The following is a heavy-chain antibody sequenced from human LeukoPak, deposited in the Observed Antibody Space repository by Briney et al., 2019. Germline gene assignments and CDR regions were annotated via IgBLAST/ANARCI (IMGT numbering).Heavy chain of an antibody. CDR1: GFTFNTCW. J-gene: IGHJ3*02. Sequence: PGGSLRLSCAASGFTFNTCWFHWVRQAPGKGLVWVSRIDNDGSDTIYADSVRGRFTISRDNAKSTLYLQLNSLNAEDTAVYYCARGGYDHGFDIWGPGTMVTVSS. CDR2: IDNDGSDT. CDR3: ARGGYDHGFDI. D-gene: IGHD2-15*01. V-gene: IGHV3-74*01.